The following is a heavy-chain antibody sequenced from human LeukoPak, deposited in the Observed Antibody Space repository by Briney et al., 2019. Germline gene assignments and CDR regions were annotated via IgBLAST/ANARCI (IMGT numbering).Heavy chain of an antibody. CDR3: AKSRGYSYGRRAFDI. CDR1: GGSISSYY. J-gene: IGHJ3*02. Sequence: SETLSLTCTVSGGSISSYYWSWIRQPPGKGLEWIGYIYYSGSTNYNPSLKSRVTISVDTSKNQFSLKLSSVTAADTAVYYCAKSRGYSYGRRAFDIWGQGTMVTVSS. D-gene: IGHD5-18*01. CDR2: IYYSGST. V-gene: IGHV4-59*01.